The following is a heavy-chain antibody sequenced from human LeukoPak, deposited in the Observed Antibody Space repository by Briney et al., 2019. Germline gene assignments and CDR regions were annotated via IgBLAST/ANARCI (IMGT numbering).Heavy chain of an antibody. Sequence: GGSLRLSCAASGFTLSNYGMHWVRQAPGKGLEWVSFIRYDGSNKYYADSVKGRFTISRDNSKNTLYLQMNSLRAEDTAVYYCAKDKREVPNDYYFDYWGQGTLVTVSS. V-gene: IGHV3-30*02. D-gene: IGHD1-26*01. CDR1: GFTLSNYG. J-gene: IGHJ4*02. CDR3: AKDKREVPNDYYFDY. CDR2: IRYDGSNK.